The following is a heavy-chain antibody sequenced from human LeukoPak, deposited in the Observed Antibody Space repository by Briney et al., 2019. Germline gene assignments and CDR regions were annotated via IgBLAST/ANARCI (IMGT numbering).Heavy chain of an antibody. CDR1: GYTFTGYY. V-gene: IGHV1-2*02. J-gene: IGHJ4*02. D-gene: IGHD3-10*01. CDR3: ATPPPVLRSYYMYYFEY. CDR2: INPNSGGT. Sequence: ASVKVSCKASGYTFTGYYMHWVRQAPGQGLEWMGWINPNSGGTNYAQKFQGRVTMTRDTSISTAYMELSSLRSEDTAVYYCATPPPVLRSYYMYYFEYWGQGTLVTVSS.